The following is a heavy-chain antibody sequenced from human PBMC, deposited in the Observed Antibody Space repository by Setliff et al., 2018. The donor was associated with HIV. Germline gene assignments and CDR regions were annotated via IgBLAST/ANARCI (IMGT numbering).Heavy chain of an antibody. Sequence: PSETLSLTCAVSGGSISSGGYSWSWIRQPPGKGLEWIGYIYHSGSTYYNPSLKSRVTISIDRSKNQFSLKLSSVTAADTAVYYCARGTTLNVVPDAFDIWGQGTMVTVSS. CDR1: GGSISSGGYS. CDR2: IYHSGST. D-gene: IGHD4-17*01. J-gene: IGHJ3*02. CDR3: ARGTTLNVVPDAFDI. V-gene: IGHV4-30-2*01.